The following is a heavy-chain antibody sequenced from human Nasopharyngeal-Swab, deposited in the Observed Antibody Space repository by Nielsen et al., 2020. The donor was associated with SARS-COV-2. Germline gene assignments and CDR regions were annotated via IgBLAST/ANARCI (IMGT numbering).Heavy chain of an antibody. CDR1: GFTFSSYA. J-gene: IGHJ4*02. D-gene: IGHD4/OR15-4a*01. CDR2: IYSGGSST. Sequence: LKISCAASGFTFSSYAMSWVRQAPGKGLEWVSVIYSGGSSTYYADSVKGRFTISRDNSKNTLYLQMYSLRAEDTAVYYCAKGQGAGYFDYWGQGTLVTVSS. CDR3: AKGQGAGYFDY. V-gene: IGHV3-23*03.